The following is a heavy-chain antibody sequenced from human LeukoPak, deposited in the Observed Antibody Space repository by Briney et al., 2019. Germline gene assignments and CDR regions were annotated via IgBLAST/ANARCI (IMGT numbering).Heavy chain of an antibody. D-gene: IGHD3-16*01. CDR3: ASNWGSYPDC. CDR1: GFTFSSYA. Sequence: GGSLRLSCAASGFTFSSYAMSWVRQAPGKGLEWVANIKQDGSETYYVDSVKGRFSISRDNAKNSLYLQMNSLRAEDTALYYCASNWGSYPDCWGQGALVTVST. CDR2: IKQDGSET. J-gene: IGHJ4*02. V-gene: IGHV3-7*01.